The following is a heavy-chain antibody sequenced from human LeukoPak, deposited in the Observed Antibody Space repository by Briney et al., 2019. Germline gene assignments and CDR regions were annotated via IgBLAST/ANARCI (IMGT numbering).Heavy chain of an antibody. CDR1: GGSIRTYY. J-gene: IGHJ4*02. D-gene: IGHD6-6*01. CDR2: IHTSGST. Sequence: SETLSLTCTVSGGSIRTYYWSWIRQPAGKALEWIGRIHTSGSTDYNPSLESRVSMSVDTSKNQFSLKLRSVTAVDTAVYYCAREGSMTARPFVSIDYWGQGTLVTVSS. V-gene: IGHV4-4*07. CDR3: AREGSMTARPFVSIDY.